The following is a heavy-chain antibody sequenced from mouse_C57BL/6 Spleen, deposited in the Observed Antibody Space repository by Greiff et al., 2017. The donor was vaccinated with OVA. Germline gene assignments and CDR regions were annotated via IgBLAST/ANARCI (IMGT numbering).Heavy chain of an antibody. J-gene: IGHJ4*01. CDR2: IYPGDGDT. V-gene: IGHV1-82*01. CDR1: GYAFSSSW. CDR3: ARGITTVPSMDY. Sequence: QVQLKESGPELVKPGASVKISCKASGYAFSSSWMNWVKQRPGKGLEWIGRIYPGDGDTNYNGKFKGKATLTADKSSSTAYMQLSSLTSEDSAVYFCARGITTVPSMDYWGQGTSVTVSS. D-gene: IGHD1-1*01.